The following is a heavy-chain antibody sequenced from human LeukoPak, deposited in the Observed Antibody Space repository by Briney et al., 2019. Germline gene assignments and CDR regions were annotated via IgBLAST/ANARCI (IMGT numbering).Heavy chain of an antibody. V-gene: IGHV3-30*18. CDR2: ISYDGSNK. D-gene: IGHD1-26*01. CDR3: AKYPGGFTGIVNYYHMDV. CDR1: GFTFSSYG. Sequence: GGSLRLSCEASGFTFSSYGMHWVRQAPDKGLEWVAVISYDGSNKYYTDSVKGRFTISRDNSKNTLLLQMNSLRAEDTALCYCAKYPGGFTGIVNYYHMDVWGKGTTVTVSS. J-gene: IGHJ6*03.